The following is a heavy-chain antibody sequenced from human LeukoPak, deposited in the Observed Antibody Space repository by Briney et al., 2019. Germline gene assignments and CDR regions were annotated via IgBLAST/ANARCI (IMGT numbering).Heavy chain of an antibody. J-gene: IGHJ4*02. Sequence: SETLSLTCAVYGGSFSGYYWSWIRQPPGKGLEWIGGINHSGSTNYNPSLKSRVTILVDTSKNQFSLKLSSVTAADTAVYYCASTPLYSNYFDYWGQGTLVTVSS. V-gene: IGHV4-34*01. CDR3: ASTPLYSNYFDY. CDR1: GGSFSGYY. D-gene: IGHD4-11*01. CDR2: INHSGST.